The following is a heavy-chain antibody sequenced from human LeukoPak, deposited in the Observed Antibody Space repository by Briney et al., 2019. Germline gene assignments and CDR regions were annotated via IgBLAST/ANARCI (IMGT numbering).Heavy chain of an antibody. CDR3: ARDNRRYYDFWSGYNYNWFDP. D-gene: IGHD3-3*01. Sequence: PSETLSLTCTVSGGSLSSYYWSWLRQPPGKGLEWIGYIYYSGSTNYNPSLTSRVTISVDTSKNQFSLKLRSVAAADTAVYECARDNRRYYDFWSGYNYNWFDPWGQGTLVTVSS. CDR2: IYYSGST. V-gene: IGHV4-59*01. J-gene: IGHJ5*02. CDR1: GGSLSSYY.